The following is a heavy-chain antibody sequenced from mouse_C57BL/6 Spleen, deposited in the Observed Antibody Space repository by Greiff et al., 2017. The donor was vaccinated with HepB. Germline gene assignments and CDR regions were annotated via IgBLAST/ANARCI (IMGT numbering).Heavy chain of an antibody. J-gene: IGHJ1*03. CDR1: GFTFSDYY. D-gene: IGHD1-1*01. CDR3: AREGAFTTVVRWYFDV. Sequence: EVMLVESEGGLVQPGSSMKLSCTASGFTFSDYYMAWVRQVPEKGLEWVANINYDGSSTYYLDSLKSRFIISRDNAKNILYLQMSSLKSEDTATYYCAREGAFTTVVRWYFDVWGTGTTVTVSS. CDR2: INYDGSST. V-gene: IGHV5-16*01.